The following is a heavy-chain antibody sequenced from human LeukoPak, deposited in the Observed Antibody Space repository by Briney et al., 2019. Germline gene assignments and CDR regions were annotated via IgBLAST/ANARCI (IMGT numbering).Heavy chain of an antibody. Sequence: PGGSLRLSCAASGFTFSSYAMHWVRQAPGKGLEWVAVISYDGSNKYYADSVKGRFTISRDNSKNTLYLQMNSLRAEDTAVYYCARGPEWLPGGCGVYWGQGTLVTVSS. CDR1: GFTFSSYA. D-gene: IGHD5-18*01. CDR2: ISYDGSNK. J-gene: IGHJ4*02. CDR3: ARGPEWLPGGCGVY. V-gene: IGHV3-30-3*01.